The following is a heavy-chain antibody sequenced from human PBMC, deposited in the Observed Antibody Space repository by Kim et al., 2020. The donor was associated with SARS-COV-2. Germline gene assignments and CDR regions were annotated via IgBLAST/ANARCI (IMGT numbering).Heavy chain of an antibody. CDR3: VKGGGSLED. CDR2: MSEHGSDK. D-gene: IGHD3-16*01. CDR1: GFAVNTYW. J-gene: IGHJ4*02. V-gene: IGHV3-7*01. Sequence: GGSLRLSCAASGFAVNTYWMSWVRQAPGKGLEGVANMSEHGSDKGYGDSVKGRFTIARDNAKNSLYLQMKNRRAEETAVYYGVKGGGSLEDWGQGTTVT.